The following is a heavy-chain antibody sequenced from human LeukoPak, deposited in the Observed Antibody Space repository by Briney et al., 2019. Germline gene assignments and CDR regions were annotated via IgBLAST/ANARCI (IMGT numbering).Heavy chain of an antibody. CDR3: TSLSDAIESFGTRNL. V-gene: IGHV3-23*01. D-gene: IGHD2-8*01. CDR1: GFTFSSYA. Sequence: PGGSLRLSCAASGFTFSSYATSWVRQAPGKGLEWVSVISGSGGSTHYTDPMNGRFTISRDNSKNTLSLQMNSLRAEDTAVYYCTSLSDAIESFGTRNLWGQGTLVTVSS. J-gene: IGHJ5*02. CDR2: ISGSGGST.